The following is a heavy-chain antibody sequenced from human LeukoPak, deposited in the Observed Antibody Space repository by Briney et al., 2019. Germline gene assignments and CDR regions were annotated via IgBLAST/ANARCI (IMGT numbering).Heavy chain of an antibody. CDR1: GFTFRNYG. CDR2: IRYDGSNK. CDR3: AKSLRLGDLWVGFDY. Sequence: GGSLRLSCAASGFTFRNYGMHWVRQSPGKGLEWVAFIRYDGSNKYYVDSVKGRFSIARDNSKDTLFLQMNTLRVEDTAVYFCAKSLRLGDLWVGFDYWGQGTLVTVSS. D-gene: IGHD3-16*01. J-gene: IGHJ4*02. V-gene: IGHV3-30*02.